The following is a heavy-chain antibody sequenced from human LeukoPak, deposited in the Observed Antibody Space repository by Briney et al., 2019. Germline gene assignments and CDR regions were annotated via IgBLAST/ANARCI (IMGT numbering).Heavy chain of an antibody. CDR3: ARDQEGFDY. CDR2: IYPRDGST. J-gene: IGHJ4*02. Sequence: GASVKVSCKASGCTFTSNYIHWVRQAPGQGLEWMGMIYPRDGSTSYAQKFQGRATVTRDTSTSTVHMELSGLRSEDTAVYYCARDQEGFDYWGQGTLVTVSS. CDR1: GCTFTSNY. V-gene: IGHV1-46*01.